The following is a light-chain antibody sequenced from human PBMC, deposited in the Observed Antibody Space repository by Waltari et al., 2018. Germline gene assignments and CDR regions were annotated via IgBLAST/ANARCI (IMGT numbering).Light chain of an antibody. CDR1: SSDVGGYNY. CDR2: EVN. CDR3: TSYAGNSNTYV. Sequence: QSALTPPPSASGSPGQSVTISCTGTSSDVGGYNYVSWYQQHPGKAPKLMIYEVNKRPSGVPDRFSGSKSGNTASLTVSGLQPEDDADYYCTSYAGNSNTYVFGTGTKVTVL. J-gene: IGLJ1*01. V-gene: IGLV2-8*01.